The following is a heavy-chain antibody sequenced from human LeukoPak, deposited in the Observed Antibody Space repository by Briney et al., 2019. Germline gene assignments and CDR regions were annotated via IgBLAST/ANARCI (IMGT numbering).Heavy chain of an antibody. CDR2: IWYDGSHK. CDR3: ARDTSAYCTNGVCYLDAFDI. V-gene: IGHV3-33*01. J-gene: IGHJ3*02. D-gene: IGHD2-8*01. Sequence: GRSLRLSCAASGFTFSGFGMHWVRQAPGKGLEWVSIIWYDGSHKYYSDSVKGRFTISRDNSKNTLYLQMNTLGAEDTAVYYCARDTSAYCTNGVCYLDAFDIWGQGTMVTVSS. CDR1: GFTFSGFG.